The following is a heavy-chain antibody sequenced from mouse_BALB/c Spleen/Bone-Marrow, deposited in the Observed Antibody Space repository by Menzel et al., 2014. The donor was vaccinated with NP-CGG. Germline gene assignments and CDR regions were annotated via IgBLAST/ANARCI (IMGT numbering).Heavy chain of an antibody. CDR2: ISSGGDYT. CDR3: ARQTGTWFAY. J-gene: IGHJ3*01. V-gene: IGHV5-6*01. D-gene: IGHD4-1*01. CDR1: GFTFSTYG. Sequence: EVHLVESGGDLVKSGGSLKLSCAASGFTFSTYGMSWVRQTPDKRLEWVATISSGGDYTYYPDSVKGRFTISRDNAKNTLFLQMISLKSEDTAMYYWARQTGTWFAYWGQGTLVTVSA.